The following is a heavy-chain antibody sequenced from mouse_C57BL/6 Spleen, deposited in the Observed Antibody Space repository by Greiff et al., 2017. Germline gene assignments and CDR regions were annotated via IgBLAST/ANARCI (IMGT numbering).Heavy chain of an antibody. D-gene: IGHD2-3*01. V-gene: IGHV1-7*01. CDR2: INPSSGYN. J-gene: IGHJ4*01. CDR1: GYTFTSYW. CDR3: AKAGWTYAMAY. Sequence: QVQLKQSGAELAKPGASVKLSCKASGYTFTSYWMHWVKQRPGQGLEWIGYINPSSGYNKYNQKFKAEATLTADKSSSTAYMQLSSLIYEDSAVYYCAKAGWTYAMAYWGQGTSVTVSA.